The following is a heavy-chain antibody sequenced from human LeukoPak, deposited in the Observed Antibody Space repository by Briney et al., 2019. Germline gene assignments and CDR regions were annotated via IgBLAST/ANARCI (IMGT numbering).Heavy chain of an antibody. J-gene: IGHJ5*02. V-gene: IGHV4-59*01. Sequence: SETLSLTCTVSGGSISSYYWSWIRQPPGKGLEWIGYIFYTGSTNYNPSLKSRVTISVDTSKNQFSLTLSSVTAADTAIYYCARGGYYGSGNDFRFDTWGQGTLVTVSS. CDR1: GGSISSYY. CDR3: ARGGYYGSGNDFRFDT. CDR2: IFYTGST. D-gene: IGHD3-10*01.